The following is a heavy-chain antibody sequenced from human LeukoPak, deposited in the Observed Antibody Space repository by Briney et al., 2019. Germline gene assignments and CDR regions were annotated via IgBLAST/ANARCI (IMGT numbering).Heavy chain of an antibody. CDR1: GFSFSDFG. CDR2: ISYDESNE. D-gene: IGHD5-24*01. J-gene: IGHJ4*02. Sequence: GGSLRLSCAASGFSFSDFGMHWVRQAPGKGLEWVAVISYDESNEYYADSVKGRFTISRDNSKNTLYLQMNSLRPVDTSVYYCAKDMAIQVPNGLDLWGQGTLVTVSS. V-gene: IGHV3-30*18. CDR3: AKDMAIQVPNGLDL.